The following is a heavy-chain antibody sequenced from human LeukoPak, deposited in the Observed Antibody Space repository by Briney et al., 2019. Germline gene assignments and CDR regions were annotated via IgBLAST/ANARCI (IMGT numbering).Heavy chain of an antibody. J-gene: IGHJ4*02. CDR2: ISSSGSTI. V-gene: IGHV3-11*04. CDR1: GFTFSDYY. CDR3: ARLYSSSVNF. D-gene: IGHD6-13*01. Sequence: GGPLRLSCAASGFTFSDYYMSWIRQAPGKGLEWVSYISSSGSTIYYADSVKGRFTISRDNAKNSLYLQMNSPRADDTAVYYCARLYSSSVNFWGQGTMVTVSS.